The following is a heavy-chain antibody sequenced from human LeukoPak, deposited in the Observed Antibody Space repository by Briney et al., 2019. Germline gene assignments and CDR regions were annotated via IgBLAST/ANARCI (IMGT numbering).Heavy chain of an antibody. CDR3: AKEYAIFGVVMNAFDI. J-gene: IGHJ3*02. CDR1: GFTFSSYA. D-gene: IGHD3-3*01. V-gene: IGHV3-23*01. Sequence: GGSLRLSCAASGFTFSSYAMSWVRQAPGKGLEWVSAISGSGGSTLYADSVKGRFTISRDNSKNTLYLQMNSLRAEDTAVYYCAKEYAIFGVVMNAFDIWGQGTMVTVSS. CDR2: ISGSGGST.